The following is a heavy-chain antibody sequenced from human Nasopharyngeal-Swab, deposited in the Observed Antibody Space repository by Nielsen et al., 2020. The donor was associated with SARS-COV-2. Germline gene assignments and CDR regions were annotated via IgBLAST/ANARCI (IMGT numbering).Heavy chain of an antibody. V-gene: IGHV4-34*01. D-gene: IGHD1-26*01. Sequence: ESLKISCAASGFTFSSYGMHWIRQPPGKGLEWIGEINHSGSTNYNPSLKSRVTISVDTSKNQFSLKLSSVTAADTAVYYCARVVRSSSHRDWELLDYWGQGTLVTVSS. CDR2: INHSGST. CDR3: ARVVRSSSHRDWELLDY. J-gene: IGHJ4*02. CDR1: GFTFSSYG.